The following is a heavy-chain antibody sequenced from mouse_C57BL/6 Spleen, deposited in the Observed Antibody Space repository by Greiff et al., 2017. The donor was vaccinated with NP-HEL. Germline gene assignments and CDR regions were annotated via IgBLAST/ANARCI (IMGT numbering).Heavy chain of an antibody. CDR3: ARWVPYYAMDY. Sequence: QVQLQQSGPELVKPGASVKLSCKASGYTSTSYDINWVKQRPGQGLEWIGWIYPRDGSTKYNEKFKGKATLTVDTSSSTAYMELHSLTSEDSAVYFCARWVPYYAMDYWGQGTSVTVSS. CDR2: IYPRDGST. CDR1: GYTSTSYD. V-gene: IGHV1-85*01. J-gene: IGHJ4*01.